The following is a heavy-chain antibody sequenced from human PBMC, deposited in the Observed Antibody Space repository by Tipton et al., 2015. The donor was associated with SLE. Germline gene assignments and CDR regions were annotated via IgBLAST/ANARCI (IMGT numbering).Heavy chain of an antibody. CDR3: ARDRFLEWSYAFDI. V-gene: IGHV4-31*03. J-gene: IGHJ3*02. CDR1: GGSISSGGYY. Sequence: GLVKPSETLSLTCTVSGGSISSGGYYWSWIRQHPGKGLEWIGYIYYSGSTYYNPSLKSRVTISVDTSKNQFSLKLSSVTAADTAVYYCARDRFLEWSYAFDIWGQGTMVTVSS. D-gene: IGHD3-3*01. CDR2: IYYSGST.